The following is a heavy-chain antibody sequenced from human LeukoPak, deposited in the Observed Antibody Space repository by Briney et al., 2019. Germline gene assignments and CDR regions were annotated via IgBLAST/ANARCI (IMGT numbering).Heavy chain of an antibody. J-gene: IGHJ4*02. CDR3: ATTKQARRYFDY. CDR2: INGRGDNT. Sequence: PGGSLRLSCAASGVIISSYAMSWVRQAPGKGLEWVSAINGRGDNTYYADSVRGRFTISRDNSKNTLYLQMNTLRAEDTAVYYCATTKQARRYFDYWGQGTLVTVSS. D-gene: IGHD1-1*01. V-gene: IGHV3-23*01. CDR1: GVIISSYA.